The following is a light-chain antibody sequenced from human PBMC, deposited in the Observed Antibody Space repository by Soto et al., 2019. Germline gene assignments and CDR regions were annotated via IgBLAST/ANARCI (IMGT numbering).Light chain of an antibody. CDR3: QQYDNWPLYT. V-gene: IGKV3-15*01. CDR1: QSVRDN. J-gene: IGKJ2*01. Sequence: ETVMTQSPATLSVSPGDRATLSCRASQSVRDNVAWYQQKPGQSPRLPIYDATTRAPGVPARFSGSGAGTEFTLTIGSLQSEDFAVYYCQQYDNWPLYTFGQGTKVEVK. CDR2: DAT.